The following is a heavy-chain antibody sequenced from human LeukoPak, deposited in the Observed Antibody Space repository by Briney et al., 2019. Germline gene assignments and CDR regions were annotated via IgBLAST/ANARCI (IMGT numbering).Heavy chain of an antibody. J-gene: IGHJ2*01. CDR3: ARGSPSYAQWHFDL. CDR2: INPNSGGT. CDR1: GYTFTDHY. D-gene: IGHD2/OR15-2a*01. V-gene: IGHV1-2*02. Sequence: ASVKVSCKASGYTFTDHYIHWVRQAPGQGLEWMGWINPNSGGTHYAQRFQGGVTMTRDTSISTAYMELSRLTSEDPAVYYCARGSPSYAQWHFDLWGRGTLVTVSS.